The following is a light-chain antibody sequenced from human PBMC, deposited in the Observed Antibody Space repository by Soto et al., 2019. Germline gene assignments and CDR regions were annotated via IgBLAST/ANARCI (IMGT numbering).Light chain of an antibody. J-gene: IGKJ1*01. Sequence: EIVMTQSPATLSVSPGESATLSCRASQSVSNNLTCYQQNPGQPPRLLIYGASTRATGVPGRFSGSGSGTEFTLTLSSLQSEDFAVYYCQQYNDWWTFGQGTKVDIK. CDR2: GAS. CDR3: QQYNDWWT. V-gene: IGKV3-15*01. CDR1: QSVSNN.